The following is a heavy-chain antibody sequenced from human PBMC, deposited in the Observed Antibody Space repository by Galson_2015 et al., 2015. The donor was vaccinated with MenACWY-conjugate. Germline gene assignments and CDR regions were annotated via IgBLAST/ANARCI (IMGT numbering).Heavy chain of an antibody. J-gene: IGHJ3*02. CDR2: FDPEDGET. CDR1: GYTLTELS. D-gene: IGHD4-17*01. V-gene: IGHV1-24*01. CDR3: ATRYGDYEGDAFDI. Sequence: SVKVSCKVSGYTLTELSMHWVRQAPGKGLEWMGGFDPEDGETIYAQKFQGRVTMTEDTSTDTAYMELSSLRSEDTAVYYCATRYGDYEGDAFDIWGQGTMVTVSS.